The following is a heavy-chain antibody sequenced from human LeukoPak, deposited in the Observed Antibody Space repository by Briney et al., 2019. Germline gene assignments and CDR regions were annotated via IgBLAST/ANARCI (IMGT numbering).Heavy chain of an antibody. Sequence: SETLSLTCTVSGGSMSSYYWSWIRQPPGKGLQWIGYIFYSGSINYNPSLKSRVTISVDTSKNQFSLKLSSVTAAGTAVYYCARHESDYGDYSTFDSWGQGTLVTVSS. CDR3: ARHESDYGDYSTFDS. D-gene: IGHD4-17*01. J-gene: IGHJ4*02. CDR2: IFYSGSI. CDR1: GGSMSSYY. V-gene: IGHV4-59*08.